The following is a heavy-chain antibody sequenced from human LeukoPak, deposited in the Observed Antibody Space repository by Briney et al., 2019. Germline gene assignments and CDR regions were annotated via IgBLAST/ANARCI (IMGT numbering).Heavy chain of an antibody. V-gene: IGHV1-2*02. J-gene: IGHJ4*02. CDR2: INPNSGGT. CDR1: GYTFTGYY. Sequence: ASVRVSCKASGYTFTGYYMHWVRQAPGQGLEWMGWINPNSGGTNYAQKFQGRVTITRDTSISTAYMELSRLRSDDTAVYYCARDPSIAAAGTPSDYWGQGTLVTDSS. D-gene: IGHD6-13*01. CDR3: ARDPSIAAAGTPSDY.